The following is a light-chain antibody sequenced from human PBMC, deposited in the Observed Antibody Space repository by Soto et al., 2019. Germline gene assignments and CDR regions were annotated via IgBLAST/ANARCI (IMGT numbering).Light chain of an antibody. V-gene: IGKV3-15*01. CDR3: QHYNNWPPWT. Sequence: EVVMTQSPATLSVSPGEGATLSCRASQRISSNLAWYQQRPGQAPRLLIYGASTRAPGIPARFSGSGSQTEFTLTISSLQSEDFAVYYCQHYNNWPPWTFGQGTKVEIK. J-gene: IGKJ1*01. CDR1: QRISSN. CDR2: GAS.